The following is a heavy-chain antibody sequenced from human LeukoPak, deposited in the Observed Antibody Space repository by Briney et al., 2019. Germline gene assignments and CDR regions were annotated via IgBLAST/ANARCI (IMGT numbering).Heavy chain of an antibody. V-gene: IGHV3-9*01. CDR1: GFTFDDYA. CDR3: AKVKTSGFPMYYFDY. D-gene: IGHD3-10*01. J-gene: IGHJ4*02. CDR2: ISWNSGSI. Sequence: PGRSLRLSCAASGFTFDDYAMHWVRHAPGKGLEWVSGISWNSGSIGYADSVKGRFTISRDNAKNSLYLQMNSLRAEDTALYYCAKVKTSGFPMYYFDYWGQGTLVTVSS.